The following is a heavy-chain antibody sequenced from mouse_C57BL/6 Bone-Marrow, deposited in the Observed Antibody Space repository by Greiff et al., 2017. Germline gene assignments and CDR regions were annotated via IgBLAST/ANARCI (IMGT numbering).Heavy chain of an antibody. V-gene: IGHV1-19*01. D-gene: IGHD1-1*01. CDR3: ASCGHCSFFSY. CDR2: LNPYNGGT. J-gene: IGHJ3*01. CDR1: GYTFTDHY. Sequence: EVKLQQPGPVLVKPGASVKMSCKASGYTFTDHYMNWVKQSHGKSLEWIGVLNPYNGGTSYNQKFKGKATSTVDKSSSTAYMELHSLTSEDSSVYYCASCGHCSFFSYWGQGTLGT.